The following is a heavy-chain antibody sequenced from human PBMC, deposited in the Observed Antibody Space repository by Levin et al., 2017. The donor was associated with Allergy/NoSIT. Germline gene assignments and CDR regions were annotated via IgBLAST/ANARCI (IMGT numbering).Heavy chain of an antibody. J-gene: IGHJ4*02. Sequence: PGGSLRLSCAASGFTFSSYGMHWLRQAPGKGLEHVSAIGSNGGSTYYGNSVKGRFTISRDNSKNTLYLQMGSLRAEDMGVYYCARGKDGSWTPFDYWGQGTLVTVSS. D-gene: IGHD6-13*01. CDR1: GFTFSSYG. CDR2: IGSNGGST. CDR3: ARGKDGSWTPFDY. V-gene: IGHV3-64*01.